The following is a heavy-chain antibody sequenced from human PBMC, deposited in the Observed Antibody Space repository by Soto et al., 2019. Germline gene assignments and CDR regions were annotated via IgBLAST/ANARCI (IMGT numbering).Heavy chain of an antibody. D-gene: IGHD1-26*01. CDR3: AKDLGVGATGYYYGMDV. Sequence: QPGGSLRLSCAASGFTFSSYAMSWVRQAPGKGLEWVSAISGSGGSTYYADSVKGRFTISRDNSKNTLYLQMNSLRAEDTAVYYCAKDLGVGATGYYYGMDVWGQGTTVTVSS. V-gene: IGHV3-23*01. CDR2: ISGSGGST. J-gene: IGHJ6*02. CDR1: GFTFSSYA.